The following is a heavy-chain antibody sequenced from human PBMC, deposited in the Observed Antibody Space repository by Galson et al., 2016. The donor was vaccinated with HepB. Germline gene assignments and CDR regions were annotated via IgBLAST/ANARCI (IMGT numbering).Heavy chain of an antibody. CDR3: ARRTYFVDAFEI. D-gene: IGHD2/OR15-2a*01. V-gene: IGHV2-70*01. CDR2: IDWDADK. CDR1: GFSIYTSGRC. J-gene: IGHJ3*02. Sequence: PALVKPTQTLTLTCTFSGFSIYTSGRCVSWIRQPPGQALEWLATIDWDADKYYNSFLKTRLTLSKDTSKNRVLITMTNMDPEDTATYYCARRTYFVDAFEIWGQGTMVTVSS.